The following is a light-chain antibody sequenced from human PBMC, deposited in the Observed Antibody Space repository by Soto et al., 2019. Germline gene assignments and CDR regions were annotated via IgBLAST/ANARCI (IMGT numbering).Light chain of an antibody. V-gene: IGLV1-40*01. J-gene: IGLJ1*01. CDR3: QSYDSSLSV. Sequence: QSLRTHPPSVSWAPGQRVTISCTGSSSNIGAGYDVHWYQQLPGTAPKLLIYGNSNRPSGVPDRFSGSKSGTSASLAITGLQAEDEADYYCQSYDSSLSVFGTGTKVTVL. CDR1: SSNIGAGYD. CDR2: GNS.